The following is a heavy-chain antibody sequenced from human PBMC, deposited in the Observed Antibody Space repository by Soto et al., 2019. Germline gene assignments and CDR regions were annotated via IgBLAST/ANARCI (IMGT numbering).Heavy chain of an antibody. CDR2: IYYSGST. CDR1: GGSISSGDYY. J-gene: IGHJ1*01. D-gene: IGHD2-21*02. CDR3: AREGLHGDCRY. V-gene: IGHV4-30-4*01. Sequence: QVQLQESGPGLVKPSQTLSLTCTVSGGSISSGDYYWSWIRQPPGKGLEWIGYIYYSGSTYYNPSIKVRVTISVDTSKNQFSLQLSAVTAADSGVYSCAREGLHGDCRYWGQGSLVTVSS.